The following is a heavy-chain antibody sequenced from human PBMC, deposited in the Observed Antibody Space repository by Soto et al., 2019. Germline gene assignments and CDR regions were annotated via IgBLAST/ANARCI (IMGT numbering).Heavy chain of an antibody. CDR2: ILVGGSP. J-gene: IGHJ3*02. D-gene: IGHD1-1*01. V-gene: IGHV3-23*01. CDR3: AKATATSGGAFEI. Sequence: GGSLRLSCAVSGFICSSYDMSWVRQAPGKGLEWVSTILVGGSPHYEDSVKGRFTISRDTSKNTVYLQMNSLTAGDTAVYYCAKATATSGGAFEIYGQGAMVTVSS. CDR1: GFICSSYD.